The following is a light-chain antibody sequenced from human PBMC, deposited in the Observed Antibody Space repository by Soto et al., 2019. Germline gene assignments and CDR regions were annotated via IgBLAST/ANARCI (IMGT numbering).Light chain of an antibody. Sequence: NFMLTQPHSVSEFPGKTVTISCTRSSGSIASNYVQWYQQRPGSAPTTVIYEDNQRPSGVPDRFSGSIDSSSNSASLTISGLKTEDEADYYCQSYDSSNHGVFGGGTKLTVL. CDR2: EDN. CDR3: QSYDSSNHGV. V-gene: IGLV6-57*04. J-gene: IGLJ2*01. CDR1: SGSIASNY.